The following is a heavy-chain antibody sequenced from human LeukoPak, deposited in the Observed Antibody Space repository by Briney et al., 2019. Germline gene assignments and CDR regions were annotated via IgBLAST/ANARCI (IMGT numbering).Heavy chain of an antibody. CDR2: INQDGTEN. V-gene: IGHV3-7*01. CDR1: GFTFTTYW. CDR3: ARKRGEVANDYGSGIWYFNY. J-gene: IGHJ4*02. D-gene: IGHD3-10*01. Sequence: GGSLRLSCAASGFTFTTYWMTWVRQAPGKGLEWVANINQDGTENYYVDSVKGRFTNYKDNSKNSLYLQMNSLRAEDTAVYYSARKRGEVANDYGSGIWYFNYWGQGTLVTVSS.